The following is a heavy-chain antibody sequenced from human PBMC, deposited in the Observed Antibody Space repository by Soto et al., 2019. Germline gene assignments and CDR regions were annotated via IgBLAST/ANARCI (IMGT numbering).Heavy chain of an antibody. V-gene: IGHV1-3*05. D-gene: IGHD2-21*02. CDR3: ARSIVVVTALAY. CDR2: INAGNGNT. CDR1: GYTFTSYA. J-gene: IGHJ4*02. Sequence: QVQLVQSGAEEKKPGASVKVSCKASGYTFTSYAMHWVRQAPGQRLEWMGRINAGNGNTKYSQQFQGTVTISRDPSASTAYMELSRLRSEDTAVYCCARSIVVVTALAYWGQGTLVTVSS.